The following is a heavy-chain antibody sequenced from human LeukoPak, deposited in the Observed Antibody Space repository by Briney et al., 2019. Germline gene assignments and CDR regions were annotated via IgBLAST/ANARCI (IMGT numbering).Heavy chain of an antibody. D-gene: IGHD3-22*01. CDR3: ARDKYYYDSSGYRSSGYYYYMDV. J-gene: IGHJ6*03. V-gene: IGHV1-69*16. CDR1: GGTFSSYT. Sequence: SVKVSCKASGGTFSSYTISWVRQAPGQGLEWMGGIIPILGIANYAQKFQGRVTITADESTSTAYMELSSLRSEDTAVYYCARDKYYYDSSGYRSSGYYYYMDVWGKGTTVTVSS. CDR2: IIPILGIA.